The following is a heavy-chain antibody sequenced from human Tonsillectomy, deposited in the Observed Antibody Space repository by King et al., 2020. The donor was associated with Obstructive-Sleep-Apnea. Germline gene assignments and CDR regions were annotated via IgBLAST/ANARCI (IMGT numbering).Heavy chain of an antibody. CDR3: ARGLASVGWFDS. Sequence: VQLPQSGPGLVRPSETLSLNCTVSGGSISSYFWAWIRQPPGRGMEWLGYVFYTGSTTYNPSLKSRVTISVDTAKNQFSLELWSLTAADTAVYFCARGLASVGWFDSWGQGTLVTVSS. V-gene: IGHV4-59*08. J-gene: IGHJ5*01. CDR1: GGSISSYF. CDR2: VFYTGST. D-gene: IGHD1-26*01.